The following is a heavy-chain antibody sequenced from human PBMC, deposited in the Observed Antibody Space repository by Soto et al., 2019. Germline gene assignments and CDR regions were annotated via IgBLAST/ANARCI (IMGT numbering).Heavy chain of an antibody. CDR1: GGTFSSYT. J-gene: IGHJ4*02. Sequence: QVQLVQSWAEVKKPGSSVKVSCKASGGTFSSYTISWVRQAPGQGLEWMGRIIPILGIANYAQKFQGRVTITADKATSTAYMELSSLGSDDTAVYYCARGREDGYSSSWYGLDYWGQGTLVTVSS. CDR3: ARGREDGYSSSWYGLDY. D-gene: IGHD6-13*01. CDR2: IIPILGIA. V-gene: IGHV1-69*02.